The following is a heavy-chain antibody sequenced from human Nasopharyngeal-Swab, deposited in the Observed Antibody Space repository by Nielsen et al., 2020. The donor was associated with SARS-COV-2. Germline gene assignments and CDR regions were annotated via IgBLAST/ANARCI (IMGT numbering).Heavy chain of an antibody. D-gene: IGHD4-17*01. V-gene: IGHV1-18*01. CDR1: GYSFTTYG. CDR3: ARAHGYYHYLGL. CDR2: IAVYNGKT. Sequence: ASVKVSCKASGYSFTTYGISWVRQAPGQGLEWMGWIAVYNGKTSYAQRVQGRVTMTTDLSTDTAYMELRSLRSDDTAVYYCARAHGYYHYLGLWGNGTTLTVSS. J-gene: IGHJ6*03.